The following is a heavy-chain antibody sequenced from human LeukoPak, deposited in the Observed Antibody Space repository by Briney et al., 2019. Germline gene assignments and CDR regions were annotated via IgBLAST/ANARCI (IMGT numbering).Heavy chain of an antibody. V-gene: IGHV4-39*07. CDR3: ARVGGGGESIDY. Sequence: SETLSLTCTVSGGSISSSSYYWGWIRQPPGKGLEWIGSIYYSGSTYYNPSLKSRVTISVDTSKNQFSLKLSSVTAADTAVYYCARVGGGGESIDYWGQGTLVTVSS. CDR1: GGSISSSSYY. CDR2: IYYSGST. D-gene: IGHD3-16*01. J-gene: IGHJ4*02.